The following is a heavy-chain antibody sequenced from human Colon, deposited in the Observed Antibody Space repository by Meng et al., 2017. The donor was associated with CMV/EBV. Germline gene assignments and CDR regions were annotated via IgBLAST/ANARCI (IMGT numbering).Heavy chain of an antibody. J-gene: IGHJ4*02. D-gene: IGHD3-3*01. CDR1: YRFTKSL. V-gene: IGHV5-51*01. CDR3: ARRLNDFWSGFHGPFDY. Sequence: YRFTKSLVGWVRQVPGRGLEWMGIIYPGDSDTRYSPSFQGQVTISADTSISTAYLQWSSLKASDTAIYYCARRLNDFWSGFHGPFDYWGQGTLVTVSS. CDR2: IYPGDSDT.